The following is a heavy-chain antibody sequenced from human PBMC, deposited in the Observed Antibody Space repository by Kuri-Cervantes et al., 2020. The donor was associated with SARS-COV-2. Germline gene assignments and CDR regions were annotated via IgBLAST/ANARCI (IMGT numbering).Heavy chain of an antibody. V-gene: IGHV5-10-1*01. CDR3: ARRGASGTHQY. D-gene: IGHD3-10*01. CDR2: IDPSDSYT. J-gene: IGHJ4*02. Sequence: GESLKISCKGSGYSFTSYWITWVRQMPGKGLEWMGTIDPSDSYTNYSPSFQGHVTISADKSISSAYLQWSSLKASDTAIYYCARRGASGTHQYWGQGTRVTGSS. CDR1: GYSFTSYW.